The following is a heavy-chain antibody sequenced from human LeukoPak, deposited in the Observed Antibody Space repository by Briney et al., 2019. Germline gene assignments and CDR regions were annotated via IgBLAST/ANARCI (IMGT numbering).Heavy chain of an antibody. D-gene: IGHD1-20*01. CDR3: ARVYNWNHFDY. CDR1: RFTFSTYA. Sequence: GGSLRLSCAASRFTFSTYAMTWVRQAPGKGLEWVSTISGSGGRTFYADSVKGRFAISRDDSKNTLYLQMNSLRAEDTAVYYCARVYNWNHFDYWGQGTLVTVSS. CDR2: ISGSGGRT. J-gene: IGHJ4*02. V-gene: IGHV3-23*01.